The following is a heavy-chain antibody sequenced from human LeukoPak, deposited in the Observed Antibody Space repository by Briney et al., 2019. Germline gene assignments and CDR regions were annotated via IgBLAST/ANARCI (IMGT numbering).Heavy chain of an antibody. CDR2: ISYDGSNK. J-gene: IGHJ6*02. D-gene: IGHD3-10*01. Sequence: AGYLRLSCAASGFTLSSYAMHWVRQAPGKGLEWVAVISYDGSNKYYAGSVKGRFTISRDNSKNTLYLQMNSLRAEDTAVYYCASWRGGYYYYYGMDVWGQGTTVTVSS. V-gene: IGHV3-30-3*01. CDR1: GFTLSSYA. CDR3: ASWRGGYYYYYGMDV.